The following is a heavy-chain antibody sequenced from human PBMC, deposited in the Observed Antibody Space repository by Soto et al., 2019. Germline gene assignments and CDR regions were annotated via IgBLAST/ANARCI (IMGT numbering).Heavy chain of an antibody. CDR2: ISYDGSNK. V-gene: IGHV3-30-3*01. J-gene: IGHJ6*02. CDR1: GFTFSSYA. D-gene: IGHD6-13*01. CDR3: ARDHGSRSWYNYYYYGMTS. Sequence: GGSLRLSCAASGFTFSSYAMHWVRQAPGKGLEWVAVISYDGSNKYYADSVKGRFTISRDNSKSTLYLQMNSLRAEDTAVYYCARDHGSRSWYNYYYYGMTSGAKGPRSPSP.